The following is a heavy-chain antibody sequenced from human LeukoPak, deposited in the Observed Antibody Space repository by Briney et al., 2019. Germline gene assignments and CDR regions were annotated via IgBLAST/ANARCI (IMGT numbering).Heavy chain of an antibody. D-gene: IGHD3-22*01. CDR2: INHSGST. CDR1: GGSFSGYY. V-gene: IGHV4-34*01. J-gene: IGHJ4*02. CDR3: ARASYYDSSGYYYFDY. Sequence: RPSETLSLTCAVYGGSFSGYYWSWIRQPPGKGLEWIGEINHSGSTNYNPSLKSRVTISVDTSKNQFSLKLSSVTAADTAVYYCARASYYDSSGYYYFDYWGQGTLVTVSS.